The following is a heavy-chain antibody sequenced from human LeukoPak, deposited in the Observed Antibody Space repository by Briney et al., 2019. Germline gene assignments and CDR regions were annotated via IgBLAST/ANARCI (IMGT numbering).Heavy chain of an antibody. D-gene: IGHD3-10*01. CDR2: INPNSGGT. Sequence: ASVKVSCKASGYTFTGYYMHWVRQAPGQGLEWMGWINPNSGGTNYAQKFQGRVTMTRDTSISTAYMELSRLRSDDTAVYYCARDARGQVWFGELLYTGFDPWGQGTLITVSS. J-gene: IGHJ5*02. V-gene: IGHV1-2*02. CDR1: GYTFTGYY. CDR3: ARDARGQVWFGELLYTGFDP.